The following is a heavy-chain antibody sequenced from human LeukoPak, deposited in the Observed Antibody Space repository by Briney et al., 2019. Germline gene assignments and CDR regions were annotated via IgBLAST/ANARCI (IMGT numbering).Heavy chain of an antibody. CDR2: ISGSVGQT. Sequence: PVGSLRLSCAASGFTVSSYGMAWVRQAPGEGPEGVSLISGSVGQTYYADTVKGRLTISRENSKNTLYLQMNSLRPEDTAVYYCAKGTQLVSGYHPDDWGQGTLVTVSS. V-gene: IGHV3-23*01. J-gene: IGHJ4*02. CDR1: GFTVSSYG. CDR3: AKGTQLVSGYHPDD. D-gene: IGHD3-22*01.